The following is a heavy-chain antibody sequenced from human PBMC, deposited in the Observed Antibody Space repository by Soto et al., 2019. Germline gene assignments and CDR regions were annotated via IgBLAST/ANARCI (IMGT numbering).Heavy chain of an antibody. Sequence: WGSLRLSCAASGFTFINAWIIWFRHSPFKGLEWVGRIKSKTDGGTTDYAAPVKGRFTISRDDSKNTLYLQMNSLKTEDTAVYYCTTDLRVAGTDPFDYWGQGTLVTVSS. D-gene: IGHD6-19*01. CDR2: IKSKTDGGTT. CDR3: TTDLRVAGTDPFDY. V-gene: IGHV3-15*01. J-gene: IGHJ4*02. CDR1: GFTFINAW.